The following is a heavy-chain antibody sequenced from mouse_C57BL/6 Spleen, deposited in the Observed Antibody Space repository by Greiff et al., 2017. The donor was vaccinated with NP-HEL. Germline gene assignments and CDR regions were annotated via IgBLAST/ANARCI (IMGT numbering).Heavy chain of an antibody. D-gene: IGHD1-1*01. J-gene: IGHJ2*01. CDR3: ARSGDYYGSPVFDY. Sequence: VQLQQSGAELVRPGASVKLSCKASGYTFTDYYINWVKQRPGQGLEWIARIYPGSGNTYYTEKFKGKATLTAEKSSSTAYMQLSSLTSEDSAVYFCARSGDYYGSPVFDYWGQGTTLTVSS. CDR1: GYTFTDYY. CDR2: IYPGSGNT. V-gene: IGHV1-76*01.